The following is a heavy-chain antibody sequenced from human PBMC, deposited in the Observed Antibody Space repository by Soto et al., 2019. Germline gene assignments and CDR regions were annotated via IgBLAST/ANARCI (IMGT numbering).Heavy chain of an antibody. CDR3: ASSYYDFWSGYYGFEY. CDR2: IYPGDSDT. CDR1: GYGFTSYW. V-gene: IGHV5-51*01. J-gene: IGHJ4*02. Sequence: GESLKISCKVSGYGFTSYWIGWLRQMPGKGLEWMGIIYPGDSDTRYSPSFQGQVTISADKSISTAYLQWSSLKASDTAMYYCASSYYDFWSGYYGFEYWGQGTLVNVSS. D-gene: IGHD3-3*01.